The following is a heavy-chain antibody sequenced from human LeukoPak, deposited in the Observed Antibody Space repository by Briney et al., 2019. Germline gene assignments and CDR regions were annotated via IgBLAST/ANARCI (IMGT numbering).Heavy chain of an antibody. D-gene: IGHD2-2*02. V-gene: IGHV3-21*01. CDR3: ARAQVPAAIFGAVDI. CDR1: GFTFSSYS. Sequence: GGSLRLSCAASGFTFSSYSMNWVRQAPGKGLEWVSSISSSSSCIYYADSVKGRFTISRDNAKNSLYLQMNSLRAEDTAVYYCARAQVPAAIFGAVDIWGQGTMVTVSS. CDR2: ISSSSSCI. J-gene: IGHJ3*02.